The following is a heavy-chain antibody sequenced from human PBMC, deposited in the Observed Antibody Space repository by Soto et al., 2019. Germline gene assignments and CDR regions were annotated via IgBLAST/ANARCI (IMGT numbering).Heavy chain of an antibody. V-gene: IGHV1-2*02. CDR1: GYTFSDYY. J-gene: IGHJ4*02. CDR2: INPNSGGT. D-gene: IGHD1-1*01. CDR3: AREPATAKPEGVDF. Sequence: GASVKVSCKASGYTFSDYYIHWVRQAPGQGLEWMGWINPNSGGTKYAPKFQGGVNMTRDTSITTAYMEWSRLRSGDRAVYYCAREPATAKPEGVDFWGQGTLVTVSS.